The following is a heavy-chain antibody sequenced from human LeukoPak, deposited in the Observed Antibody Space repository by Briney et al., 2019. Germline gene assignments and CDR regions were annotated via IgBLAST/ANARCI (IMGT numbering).Heavy chain of an antibody. CDR1: GGSFSGYY. J-gene: IGHJ3*02. CDR3: ARPMTTVTRLRRDAFDI. Sequence: PSETLSLTCAVYGGSFSGYYWSWIRQPPGKGLEWIGEINHSGSTNYNPSLKSRVTISVDTSKNQFSLKLSSVTAADTAVYHCARPMTTVTRLRRDAFDIWGQGTMVTVSS. V-gene: IGHV4-34*01. CDR2: INHSGST. D-gene: IGHD4-17*01.